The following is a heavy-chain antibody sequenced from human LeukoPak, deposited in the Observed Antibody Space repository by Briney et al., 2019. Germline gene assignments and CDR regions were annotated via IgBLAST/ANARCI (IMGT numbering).Heavy chain of an antibody. CDR3: ARIRCGHSGSVCYNH. Sequence: PSETLSLTCGVFGVSIKDYYWSWIRQSPGKGVEWIGEISHTEGTRYNPSVESRVTMSVGTSENQLSLKLIFVTAADTAVYYCARIRCGHSGSVCYNHWGLGTLVTVSS. J-gene: IGHJ4*02. CDR2: ISHTEGT. V-gene: IGHV4-34*01. CDR1: GVSIKDYY. D-gene: IGHD3-9*01.